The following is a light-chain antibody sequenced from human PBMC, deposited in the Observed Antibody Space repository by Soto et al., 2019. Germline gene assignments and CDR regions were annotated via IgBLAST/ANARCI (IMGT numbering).Light chain of an antibody. CDR2: DAS. CDR1: QSIGSY. CDR3: QQYNSYWT. Sequence: DIEMTQSPSSLSASVGDRVTITCRASQSIGSYLNWYQQKPGKAPKLLIYDASSLESGVPSRFSGSGSGTEFTLTISSLQPDDFATYYCQQYNSYWTFGQGSKVDI. V-gene: IGKV1-5*01. J-gene: IGKJ1*01.